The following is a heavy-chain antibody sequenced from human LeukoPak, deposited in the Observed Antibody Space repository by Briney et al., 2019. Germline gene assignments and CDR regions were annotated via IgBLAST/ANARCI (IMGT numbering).Heavy chain of an antibody. CDR3: ARGSGSYSGYFDY. CDR1: EFTFSSYE. V-gene: IGHV3-48*03. Sequence: PGGSLRLSCAASEFTFSSYEMNWVRQAPGKGLEWVSYISSSGSTILYADSVKGRFTISRDNAKNSLFLQMNSLRAEDTAVYYCARGSGSYSGYFDYWGQGTLVTVSS. CDR2: ISSSGSTI. J-gene: IGHJ4*02. D-gene: IGHD1-26*01.